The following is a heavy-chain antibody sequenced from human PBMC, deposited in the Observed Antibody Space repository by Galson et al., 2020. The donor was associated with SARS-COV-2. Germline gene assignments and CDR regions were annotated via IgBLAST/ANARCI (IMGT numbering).Heavy chain of an antibody. Sequence: GESLKISCAVSGITSRTYWLHWVRHTPGKGLGWVSRINTDGSDTIYADSVNGRFTISRDNAKNTLYLQMNSLTAEDTAVYYCASYERASFDYWGKGTLVTVSS. J-gene: IGHJ4*02. CDR2: INTDGSDT. CDR1: GITSRTYW. D-gene: IGHD3-22*01. V-gene: IGHV3-74*01. CDR3: ASYERASFDY.